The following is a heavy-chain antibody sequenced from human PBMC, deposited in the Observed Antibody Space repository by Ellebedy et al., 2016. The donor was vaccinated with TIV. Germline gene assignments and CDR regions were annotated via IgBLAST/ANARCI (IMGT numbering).Heavy chain of an antibody. Sequence: SETLSLTXTVSAYSISSGYYWGWIRQPPGKGLAWIGSVYHSGSTYYNPSLKSRVTISVDTSKNQFSLKLSSVTAADTAVYYCARDLRPKTGYYYYYYGMDVWGQGTTVTVSS. J-gene: IGHJ6*02. D-gene: IGHD1-1*01. CDR1: AYSISSGYY. CDR3: ARDLRPKTGYYYYYYGMDV. CDR2: VYHSGST. V-gene: IGHV4-38-2*02.